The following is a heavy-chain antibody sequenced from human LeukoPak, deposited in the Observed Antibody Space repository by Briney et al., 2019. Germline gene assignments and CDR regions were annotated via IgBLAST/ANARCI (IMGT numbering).Heavy chain of an antibody. CDR3: ARREGGSYYDFDY. Sequence: SETLSLTCAVYGGSFSGYYWSWIRQPPGKGLEWIGEINHSGSTNYSPSLKSRVTISVDTSKNQFSLKLSSVTAADTAVYYCARREGGSYYDFDYWGQGTLVTVSS. CDR1: GGSFSGYY. CDR2: INHSGST. D-gene: IGHD1-26*01. V-gene: IGHV4-34*01. J-gene: IGHJ4*02.